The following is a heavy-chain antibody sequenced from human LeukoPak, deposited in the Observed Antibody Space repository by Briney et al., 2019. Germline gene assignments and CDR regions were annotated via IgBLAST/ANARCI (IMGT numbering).Heavy chain of an antibody. Sequence: GRSLRLSCAASGFTFSSYAMHWVRQAPGKGLEWVAVISYDGSNKYYADSVKGRFTISRDNSKNTLYLQMNSLRAEDTAVYYCSSKVRDGYTQFDYWGQGTLVTVSS. CDR2: ISYDGSNK. CDR1: GFTFSSYA. V-gene: IGHV3-30-3*01. D-gene: IGHD5-24*01. CDR3: SSKVRDGYTQFDY. J-gene: IGHJ4*02.